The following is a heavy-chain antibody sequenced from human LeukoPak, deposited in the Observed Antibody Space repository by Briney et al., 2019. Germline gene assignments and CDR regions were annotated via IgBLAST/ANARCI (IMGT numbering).Heavy chain of an antibody. CDR1: GFTFSSYW. V-gene: IGHV3-74*01. J-gene: IGHJ6*02. Sequence: PGGSLRLSCAASGFTFSSYWMHWVRQAPGKGLVWVSRINSDGSSTSYADSVKGRFTISRDNSKNTLSLQMNSLGADDTAVYYCATPRFHYYYYGMDVWGQGTTVTVSS. CDR3: ATPRFHYYYYGMDV. CDR2: INSDGSST.